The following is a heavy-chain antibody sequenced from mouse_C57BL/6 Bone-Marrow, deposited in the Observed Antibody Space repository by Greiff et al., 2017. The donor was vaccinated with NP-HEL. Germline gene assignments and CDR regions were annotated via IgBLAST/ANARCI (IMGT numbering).Heavy chain of an antibody. CDR1: GYTFTSYW. Sequence: QVQLQQPGAELVRPGSSVKLSCKASGYTFTSYWMHWVKQRPIQGLEWIGNIDPSDSETHYNQKFKDKATLTVDKSSSTAYMQLSSLTSEDSAVYYCASLDYERVAYWGQGTLVTVSA. CDR3: ASLDYERVAY. J-gene: IGHJ3*01. CDR2: IDPSDSET. D-gene: IGHD2-4*01. V-gene: IGHV1-52*01.